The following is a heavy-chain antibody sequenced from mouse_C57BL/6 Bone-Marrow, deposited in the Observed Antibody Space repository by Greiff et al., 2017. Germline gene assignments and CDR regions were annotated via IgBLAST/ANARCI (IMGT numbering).Heavy chain of an antibody. CDR1: EYEFPSHD. D-gene: IGHD4-1*01. J-gene: IGHJ4*01. Sequence: EVKVEESGGGLVQPGESLKLSCESNEYEFPSHDMSWVRKTPEKRLELVAAINSYGGSTYYPDTMERRFIISRDNTKKTLYLQMSSLRSEDPALYYCARHLNWAMDYWGQGTSVTVSS. CDR2: INSYGGST. CDR3: ARHLNWAMDY. V-gene: IGHV5-2*03.